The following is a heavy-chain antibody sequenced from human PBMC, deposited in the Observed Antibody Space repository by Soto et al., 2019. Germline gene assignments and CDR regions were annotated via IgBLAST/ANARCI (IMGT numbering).Heavy chain of an antibody. D-gene: IGHD6-19*01. CDR1: GITFSSDA. Sequence: GGSMRLSCAASGITFSSDAMSWVRQATGKGLEWVAAISGSGGSTYYADSEQGRVTISRDNSKNTLYLQMNSLRAEDPAVSYCSKGRDSSGWYYFDYWGQGTLVTVSS. J-gene: IGHJ4*02. CDR3: SKGRDSSGWYYFDY. CDR2: ISGSGGST. V-gene: IGHV3-23*01.